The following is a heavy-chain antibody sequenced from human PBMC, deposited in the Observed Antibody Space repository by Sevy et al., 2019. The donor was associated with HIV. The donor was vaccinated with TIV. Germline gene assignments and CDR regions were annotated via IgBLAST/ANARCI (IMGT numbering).Heavy chain of an antibody. Sequence: SETLSLTCTVSGGSVSSGSYYWSWLRQPPGKGLEGIGYIYYSGSTNYNPSLKSRVTISVDTSKNQFSLKLSSVTAADTAVYYCARDRLEWLSDLYYYGMDVWGQGTTVTVSS. D-gene: IGHD3-3*01. CDR3: ARDRLEWLSDLYYYGMDV. CDR2: IYYSGST. CDR1: GGSVSSGSYY. V-gene: IGHV4-61*01. J-gene: IGHJ6*02.